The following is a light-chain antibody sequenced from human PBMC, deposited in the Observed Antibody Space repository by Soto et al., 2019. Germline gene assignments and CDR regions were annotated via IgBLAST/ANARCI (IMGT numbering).Light chain of an antibody. Sequence: IQLTQSPSSLSASVGDRVTNTCRASQGISSYLAWYQQKPGKAPKLLIYAASTLQSGFPSRFSGSGSGTDFTLTISSLQPEDFATYYCQQLNSYPLTFGGGTKV. J-gene: IGKJ4*01. CDR3: QQLNSYPLT. CDR2: AAS. CDR1: QGISSY. V-gene: IGKV1-9*01.